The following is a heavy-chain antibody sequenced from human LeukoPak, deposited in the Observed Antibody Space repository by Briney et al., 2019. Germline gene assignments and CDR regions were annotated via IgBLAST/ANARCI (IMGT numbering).Heavy chain of an antibody. CDR1: GFTVSSNY. CDR2: IYSGGST. J-gene: IGHJ3*02. D-gene: IGHD2-21*02. CDR3: AREGLLAYCGGDCYSRAFDI. Sequence: GGSLRLSCAASGFTVSSNYMSWVRQAPGKGPEWVSVIYSGGSTYYADSVKGRFTISRDNSKNTLYLQMNSLRAEDTAVYYCAREGLLAYCGGDCYSRAFDIWGQGAMVTVSS. V-gene: IGHV3-53*01.